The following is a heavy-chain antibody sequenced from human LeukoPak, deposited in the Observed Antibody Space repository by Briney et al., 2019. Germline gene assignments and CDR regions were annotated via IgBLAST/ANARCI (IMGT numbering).Heavy chain of an antibody. J-gene: IGHJ5*02. Sequence: GGSLRLSCAASGFTFCSYSMNWVRQAPGKGLEWVSSISSSSSYIYYADSVKGRFTISRDNAKNSLYLQMNSLRAEDTAVYHCARDSRVAVINVWFDPWGQGTLVTVSS. CDR2: ISSSSSYI. CDR1: GFTFCSYS. D-gene: IGHD3-22*01. V-gene: IGHV3-21*01. CDR3: ARDSRVAVINVWFDP.